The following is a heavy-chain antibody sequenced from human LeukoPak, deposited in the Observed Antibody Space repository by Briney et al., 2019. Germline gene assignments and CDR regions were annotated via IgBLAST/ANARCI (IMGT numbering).Heavy chain of an antibody. Sequence: GGSLRLSCAASGFTFSGSAMHWVRQASGKGLEWVGRISSKANSYATAYAASVKGRFTISRDDSKNTAYLQMNSLKTEDTAVYYCTRHRSGSSSTNWFDPWGQGTLVTVSS. J-gene: IGHJ5*02. CDR1: GFTFSGSA. CDR3: TRHRSGSSSTNWFDP. V-gene: IGHV3-73*01. CDR2: ISSKANSYAT. D-gene: IGHD1-26*01.